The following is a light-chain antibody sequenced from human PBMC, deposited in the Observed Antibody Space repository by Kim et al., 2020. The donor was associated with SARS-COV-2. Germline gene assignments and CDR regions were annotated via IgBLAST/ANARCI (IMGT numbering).Light chain of an antibody. J-gene: IGKJ1*01. V-gene: IGKV3-20*01. CDR1: QSVSSSL. CDR2: AAS. CDR3: QQCNSSPWT. Sequence: SPGERATLSCRASQSVSSSLSAYYHQRRGHARRLLFYAASSTAASTPSRCSSSGSRADFSLTSSRVGQDDLAVYCYQQCNSSPWTFGQGTRVDIK.